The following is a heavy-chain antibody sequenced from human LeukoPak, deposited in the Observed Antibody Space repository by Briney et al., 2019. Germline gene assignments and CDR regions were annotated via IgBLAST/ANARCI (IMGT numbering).Heavy chain of an antibody. CDR2: IIPILGIA. J-gene: IGHJ4*02. CDR3: ASLPYYYDSSGYQ. V-gene: IGHV1-69*04. Sequence: VASVKVSCKASGGTLSSYAISWVRQAPGQGLEWMGRIIPILGIANYAQKFQGRATITADKSTSTAYMELSSLRSEDTAVYYCASLPYYYDSSGYQWGQGTLVTVSS. D-gene: IGHD3-22*01. CDR1: GGTLSSYA.